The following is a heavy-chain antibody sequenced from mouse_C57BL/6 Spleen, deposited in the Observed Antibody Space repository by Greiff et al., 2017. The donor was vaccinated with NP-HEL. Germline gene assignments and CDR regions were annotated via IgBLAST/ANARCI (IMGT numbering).Heavy chain of an antibody. V-gene: IGHV1-7*01. CDR2: INPSSGYT. CDR1: GFTFTSYW. J-gene: IGHJ2*01. D-gene: IGHD4-1*02. Sequence: QVQLKESGAELAKPGASVKLSCKASGFTFTSYWMHWVKQRPGQGLEWIGYINPSSGYTKYNQKFKDKATLTADKSSSTAYMQLSSLTYEDSAVYYCAREFLQLGPQGYLDYWGQGTTLTVSS. CDR3: AREFLQLGPQGYLDY.